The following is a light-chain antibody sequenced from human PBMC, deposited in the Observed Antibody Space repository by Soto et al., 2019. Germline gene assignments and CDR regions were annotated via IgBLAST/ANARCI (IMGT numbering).Light chain of an antibody. J-gene: IGKJ2*01. CDR1: QSVSSSY. V-gene: IGKV3D-20*02. Sequence: EIVLTQSPGTLSLSPGERATLSCRASQSVSSSYLAWYQQKPGQAPRLLIYGASSRATGIPDRFSGSGSGTDFTLTISSLEPEDSAVYYCQQRNNWYTFGQGTKLEIK. CDR3: QQRNNWYT. CDR2: GAS.